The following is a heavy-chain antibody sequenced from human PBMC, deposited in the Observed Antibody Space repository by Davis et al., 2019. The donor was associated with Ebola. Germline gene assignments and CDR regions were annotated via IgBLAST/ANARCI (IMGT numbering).Heavy chain of an antibody. J-gene: IGHJ3*01. V-gene: IGHV3-23*01. CDR2: ISGSVGNI. CDR1: GFTLNNYA. CDR3: VKDWSTNWDKGDYGALDV. D-gene: IGHD1/OR15-1a*01. Sequence: ESPMIPCAAPGFTLNNYAMSRVRQAPGKGLEWVSTISGSVGNIYYVDAVQGRFLISRDNSRNIVYLQMNSLRVDDTAVYYWVKDWSTNWDKGDYGALDVWGQETMVTVSS.